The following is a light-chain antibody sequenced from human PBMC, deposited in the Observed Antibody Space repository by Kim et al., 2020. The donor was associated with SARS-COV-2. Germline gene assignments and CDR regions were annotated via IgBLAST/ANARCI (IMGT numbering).Light chain of an antibody. CDR3: QQYKSHPYT. Sequence: SASVGNRVTITCRASQTISTWLAWYQQKPGRAPKLLIHKSSSLQSGVPSRFSGSGSGTDFTLTISSLQSDDFATYYCQQYKSHPYTFGQGTKLEIK. V-gene: IGKV1-5*03. J-gene: IGKJ2*01. CDR2: KSS. CDR1: QTISTW.